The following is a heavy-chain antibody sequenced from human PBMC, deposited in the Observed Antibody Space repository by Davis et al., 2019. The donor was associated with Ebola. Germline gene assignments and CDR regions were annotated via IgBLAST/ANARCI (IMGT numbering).Heavy chain of an antibody. J-gene: IGHJ6*02. CDR1: GFTFSSYS. V-gene: IGHV3-21*01. CDR2: ISSSSSYI. D-gene: IGHD3-3*01. Sequence: PGGSLRLSCAASGFTFSSYSMNWVRQAPGKGLEWVSSISSSSSYIYYADSVKGRFTISRDNAKNSLYLQMNSLRAEDTAVYYCARSENTIFGVATGMDVWGQGTTVTVSS. CDR3: ARSENTIFGVATGMDV.